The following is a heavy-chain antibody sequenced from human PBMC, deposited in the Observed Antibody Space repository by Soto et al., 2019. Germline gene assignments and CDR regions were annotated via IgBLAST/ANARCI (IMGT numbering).Heavy chain of an antibody. V-gene: IGHV1-8*01. J-gene: IGHJ5*02. D-gene: IGHD3-10*01. Sequence: GASVKVSCKASGYTFTNYEINWVRQATGQGLEWMGWMNPGSGNTGYAHKFQGRVTMTRNISISTAYMELSRLGSDDTAIYYCARMASSGSLNWFDPWGKGTLVTVSS. CDR2: MNPGSGNT. CDR3: ARMASSGSLNWFDP. CDR1: GYTFTNYE.